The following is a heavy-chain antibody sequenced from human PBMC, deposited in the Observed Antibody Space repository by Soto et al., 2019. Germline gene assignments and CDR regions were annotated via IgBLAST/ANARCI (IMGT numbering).Heavy chain of an antibody. CDR2: IYYSGST. CDR1: GGSISSYY. V-gene: IGHV4-59*01. CDR3: ARVGYDILTGPLGFDP. J-gene: IGHJ5*02. D-gene: IGHD3-9*01. Sequence: PSETLSLTCTVSGGSISSYYWSWIRQPPGKGLEWIGYIYYSGSTNYNPSLKSRVTISVDTSKNQFSLKLSSVTAADTAVYYCARVGYDILTGPLGFDPWGQGTLVTVSS.